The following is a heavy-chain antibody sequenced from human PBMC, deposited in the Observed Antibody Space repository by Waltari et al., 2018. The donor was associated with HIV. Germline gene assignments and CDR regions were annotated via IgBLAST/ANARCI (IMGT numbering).Heavy chain of an antibody. J-gene: IGHJ4*02. CDR2: MSSSSVI. D-gene: IGHD1-1*01. V-gene: IGHV3-48*02. Sequence: EVQLVESGGGLVQPGGSLRLSCAASGFTFSTYNMNWVRRAPGKGLEWISYMSSSSVIHYADSVKGRFTISRDNAKSSLYLQMDSLRDEDTAVYYCARDKYPNGFDYWGQGTLVTVSS. CDR1: GFTFSTYN. CDR3: ARDKYPNGFDY.